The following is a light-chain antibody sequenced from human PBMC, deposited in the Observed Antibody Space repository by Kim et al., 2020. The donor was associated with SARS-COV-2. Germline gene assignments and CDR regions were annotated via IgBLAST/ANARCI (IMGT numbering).Light chain of an antibody. Sequence: QSALTQPRSVSGSPGQSVSISCTGTGSDVGAYNYVSWYQQHPGEAPKLMIYDVTKRRSGVPDRFSGSKSGNTASLTISGLQTEDEADYYCCSYAGGYTQVLFGGGTQLTVL. J-gene: IGLJ2*01. CDR1: GSDVGAYNY. CDR2: DVT. V-gene: IGLV2-11*01. CDR3: CSYAGGYTQVL.